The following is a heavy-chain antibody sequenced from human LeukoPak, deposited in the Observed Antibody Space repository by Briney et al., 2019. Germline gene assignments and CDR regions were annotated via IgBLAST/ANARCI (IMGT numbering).Heavy chain of an antibody. Sequence: GGSLRLSCAGAGFTFSNYGMSWVRQAPGKGLEWVSVISRSGTETYHADSVRGRLTISRDNAKNTLYLQMNSLRAEDTAVYYCAKKSPDSSGNPAYDWGQGTLVTVSS. CDR2: ISRSGTET. V-gene: IGHV3-23*01. CDR3: AKKSPDSSGNPAYD. D-gene: IGHD4-23*01. CDR1: GFTFSNYG. J-gene: IGHJ4*02.